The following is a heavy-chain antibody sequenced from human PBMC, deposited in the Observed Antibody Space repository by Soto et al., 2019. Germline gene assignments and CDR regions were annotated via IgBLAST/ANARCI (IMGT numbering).Heavy chain of an antibody. CDR1: GGSFSGYY. Sequence: SETLSLTCAVYGGSFSGYYWSWIRQPPGKGLEWIGEINHSGSTNYNPSLKSRVTISVDTSKNQFSLKLSSVTAADTAVYYCARGTKSGYSYGPYYYYGMDVWGQGTTVTVS. CDR3: ARGTKSGYSYGPYYYYGMDV. CDR2: INHSGST. J-gene: IGHJ6*02. D-gene: IGHD5-18*01. V-gene: IGHV4-34*01.